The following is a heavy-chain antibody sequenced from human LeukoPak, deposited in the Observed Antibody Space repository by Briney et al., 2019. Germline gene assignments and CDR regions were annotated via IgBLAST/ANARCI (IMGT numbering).Heavy chain of an antibody. CDR3: ARQSRDGSKTRGDSFDY. Sequence: GESLKISCQGSGFIFTHYWIGWVRQMPGKGLESMGIIYPADSDTTYSASFQGQVTISADKSISTVYLQWSSLKASDTAMYYCARQSRDGSKTRGDSFDYWGQGTLVTVSS. J-gene: IGHJ4*02. CDR2: IYPADSDT. CDR1: GFIFTHYW. V-gene: IGHV5-51*01. D-gene: IGHD3-10*01.